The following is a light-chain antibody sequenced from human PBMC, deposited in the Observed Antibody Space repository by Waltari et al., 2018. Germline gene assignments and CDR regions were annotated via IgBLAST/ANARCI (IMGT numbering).Light chain of an antibody. J-gene: IGKJ1*01. CDR2: GAY. V-gene: IGKV3-15*01. CDR1: QSVSRN. Sequence: VMTQSPATLSVSPGERATLSCRASQSVSRNLAWYQQKPGQAPRLLIYGAYTRGTGIPVRFSGSGSGTEFSLTISSLQSEDFAVYYCQQYISWPWTFGQGTKVEIK. CDR3: QQYISWPWT.